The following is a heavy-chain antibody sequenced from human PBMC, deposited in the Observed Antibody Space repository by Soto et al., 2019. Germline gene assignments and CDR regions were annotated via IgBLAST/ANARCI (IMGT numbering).Heavy chain of an antibody. D-gene: IGHD1-1*01. J-gene: IGHJ6*03. V-gene: IGHV3-23*01. CDR1: GFTFSTFA. CDR2: ISASGTHT. Sequence: EVQLLESGGGFVQPGGSLRLSCAASGFTFSTFAMTWVRQAPGKGLEWVSSISASGTHTYHADSGRGRFTISRDDSINTLYLQLNSLRGGGTAVYYCAKGLRPWNHMDAWGRGTTVTVSS. CDR3: AKGLRPWNHMDA.